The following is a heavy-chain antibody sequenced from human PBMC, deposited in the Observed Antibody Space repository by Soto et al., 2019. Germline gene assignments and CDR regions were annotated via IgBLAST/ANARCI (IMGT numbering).Heavy chain of an antibody. Sequence: QVQLVQSGAEVKKPGASVKVSCKASGYTFTSYAMHWVRQAPGQRLEWMGWINVGNGHTKYSQKFQDRVTITRDTSASTADMELSSLRSEDTAVYYCARLRSLAAGGRGNWFDPWGQGTLVTVSS. CDR1: GYTFTSYA. CDR3: ARLRSLAAGGRGNWFDP. J-gene: IGHJ5*02. V-gene: IGHV1-3*01. D-gene: IGHD6-13*01. CDR2: INVGNGHT.